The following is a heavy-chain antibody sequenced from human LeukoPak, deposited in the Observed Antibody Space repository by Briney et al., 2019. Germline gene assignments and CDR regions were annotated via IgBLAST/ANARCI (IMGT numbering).Heavy chain of an antibody. CDR2: IYPGDSDT. D-gene: IGHD3-16*02. CDR1: GYIFTSYW. Sequence: GESLETSCQGSGYIFTSYWIGRVRPVPGKGLEWMGIIYPGDSDTRYSPSFQGQVTISADKSISTAYLQWSSLKASDTAMYYCARPEFGGVIDYWGQGTLVTVSS. V-gene: IGHV5-51*01. CDR3: ARPEFGGVIDY. J-gene: IGHJ4*02.